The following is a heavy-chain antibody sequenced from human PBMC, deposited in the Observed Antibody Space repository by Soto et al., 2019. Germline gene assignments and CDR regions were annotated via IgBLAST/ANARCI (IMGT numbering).Heavy chain of an antibody. CDR2: ISGGGGST. J-gene: IGHJ6*02. CDR1: GFMFNTYA. CDR3: AKDRVRWELQYYYYYGMDV. Sequence: GGSLRLSCAASGFMFNTYAMTWVRQAPGKGLEWVSAISGGGGSTYYADSVKGRFTISRDNSKNTLYLQMNSLRAEDTAVYYCAKDRVRWELQYYYYYGMDVWGQGTTVTVSS. D-gene: IGHD1-26*01. V-gene: IGHV3-23*01.